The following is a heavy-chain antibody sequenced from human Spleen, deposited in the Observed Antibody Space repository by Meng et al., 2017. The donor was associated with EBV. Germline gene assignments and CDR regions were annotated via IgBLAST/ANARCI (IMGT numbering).Heavy chain of an antibody. CDR2: ISYDGSNK. CDR1: GFTFSSYG. CDR3: ATIAAAGDYFDY. D-gene: IGHD6-13*01. J-gene: IGHJ4*02. Sequence: VQPVVAGGGVVQPGRALCISCAASGFTFSSYGMHWVRQAPGKGLEWVAVISYDGSNKYYADSVKGRFTISRDSSKNTLYLQMNSLRVEDTAVYYCATIAAAGDYFDYWGQGTLVTVSS. V-gene: IGHV3-30*03.